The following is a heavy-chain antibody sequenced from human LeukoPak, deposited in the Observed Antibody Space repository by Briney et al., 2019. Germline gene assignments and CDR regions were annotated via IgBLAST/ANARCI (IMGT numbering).Heavy chain of an antibody. D-gene: IGHD3-9*01. CDR1: GGSFSGYY. J-gene: IGHJ4*02. Sequence: SETLSLTCAVYGGSFSGYYWSWIRQPPGKGLEWIGEINHSGSTNYNPSLKSRVTISVDTSKNQFSLKLSSVTAADTAVYYCARGEYDILTGYYGYWGQGTLVTVSS. V-gene: IGHV4-34*01. CDR2: INHSGST. CDR3: ARGEYDILTGYYGY.